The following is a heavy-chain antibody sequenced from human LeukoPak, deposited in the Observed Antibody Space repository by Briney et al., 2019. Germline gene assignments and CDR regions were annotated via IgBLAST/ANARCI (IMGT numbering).Heavy chain of an antibody. V-gene: IGHV3-48*01. Sequence: GGSLRLSCAASGFTFSSYSMNWVRQAPGKGLEWVSYISSSSSTIYYADSVKGRFTISRDNAKNSLYLQMNSLRAEDTAVYYCARDGYYYDSSGYYFGGGQGTLVTVSS. D-gene: IGHD3-22*01. J-gene: IGHJ4*02. CDR2: ISSSSSTI. CDR1: GFTFSSYS. CDR3: ARDGYYYDSSGYYFG.